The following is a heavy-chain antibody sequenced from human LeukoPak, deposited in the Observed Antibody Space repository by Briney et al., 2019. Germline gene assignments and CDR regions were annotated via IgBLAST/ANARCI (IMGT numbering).Heavy chain of an antibody. CDR3: ARNWYYDFWSGYPNHYYYMDV. CDR1: GFTFTSSA. D-gene: IGHD3-3*01. V-gene: IGHV1-58*02. J-gene: IGHJ6*03. Sequence: ASVKVSCKASGFTFTSSAMQWVRQARGQRLEWIGWIVVGSGNTNYAQKFQERVTITRDMSTSTAYMELSSLRSEDTAVYYCARNWYYDFWSGYPNHYYYMDVWGKGTTVTVSS. CDR2: IVVGSGNT.